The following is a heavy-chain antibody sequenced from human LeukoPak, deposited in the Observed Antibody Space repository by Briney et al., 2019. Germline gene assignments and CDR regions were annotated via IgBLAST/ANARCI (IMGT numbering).Heavy chain of an antibody. V-gene: IGHV3-33*01. CDR1: GFTFSSYG. CDR2: IWYDGSNK. CDR3: ARDRGEAVYYFDY. Sequence: GGSLRLSCAASGFTFSSYGMHWVRQAPGKGLEWVAVIWYDGSNKYYADSVKGRFTISRDNSKNTLYLQMNSLRAEDTAVYYCARDRGEAVYYFDYWGQGTLVT. J-gene: IGHJ4*02. D-gene: IGHD3-10*01.